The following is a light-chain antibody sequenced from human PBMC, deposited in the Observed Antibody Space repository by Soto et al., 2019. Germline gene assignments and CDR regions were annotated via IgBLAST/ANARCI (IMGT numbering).Light chain of an antibody. V-gene: IGLV1-44*01. CDR1: GSNIGSNT. CDR2: TND. CDR3: AAWDDSLSGPV. Sequence: QSVLTQPPSASGTPGQRVTISCSGSGSNIGSNTVNWYQQLPGTAPKLLFYTNDQRPSGVPDRFSGSKSGTSASLAISGLQSEDEADYHCAAWDDSLSGPVFGGGTKLTVL. J-gene: IGLJ3*02.